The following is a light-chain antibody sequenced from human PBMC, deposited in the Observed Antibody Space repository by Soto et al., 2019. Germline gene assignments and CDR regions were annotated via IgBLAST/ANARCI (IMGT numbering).Light chain of an antibody. CDR1: QSVSSSY. Sequence: EIVLTQSPGTLSLSPGERATLSCRASQSVSSSYLAWYQQKPGQAPRLLIYGASSRATGIQGRFSGSGSGTDFTLTISRLEPEDFEVYYCQQYGSSPPTFGQGTKVEIK. CDR2: GAS. V-gene: IGKV3-20*01. J-gene: IGKJ1*01. CDR3: QQYGSSPPT.